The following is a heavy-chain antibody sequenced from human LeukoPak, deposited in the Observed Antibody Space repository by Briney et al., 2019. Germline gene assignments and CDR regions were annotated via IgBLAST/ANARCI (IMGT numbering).Heavy chain of an antibody. CDR3: ARRGPGYSYGNPGAFDI. Sequence: KTSETLSLTCTVSGGSISSSSYYWGWIRQPPGKGLEWIGSIYYSGSTYYNPSLKSRVTISVDTSKNQFSLKLSSVTAADTAVYYCARRGPGYSYGNPGAFDIWGQGTMVTVSS. CDR2: IYYSGST. V-gene: IGHV4-39*07. D-gene: IGHD5-18*01. J-gene: IGHJ3*02. CDR1: GGSISSSSYY.